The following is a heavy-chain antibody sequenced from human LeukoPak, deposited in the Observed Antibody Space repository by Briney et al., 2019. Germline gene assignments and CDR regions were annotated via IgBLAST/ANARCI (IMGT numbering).Heavy chain of an antibody. V-gene: IGHV3-21*01. CDR2: ISSSSSYI. Sequence: PGGSLRLSCAASGFTFGSYSMNWVRQAPGKGLEWVSSISSSSSYIYYADSVKGRFTISRDNAKNSLYLQMNSLRAEDTAVYYCARDLGYSYRLDYWGQGTLVTVSS. CDR3: ARDLGYSYRLDY. CDR1: GFTFGSYS. D-gene: IGHD5-18*01. J-gene: IGHJ4*02.